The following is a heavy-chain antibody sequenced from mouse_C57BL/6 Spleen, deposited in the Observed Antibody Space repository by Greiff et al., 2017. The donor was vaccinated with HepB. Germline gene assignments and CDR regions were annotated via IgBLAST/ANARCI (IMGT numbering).Heavy chain of an antibody. CDR3: ARRTLTDYYAMDY. CDR2: IWSGGST. J-gene: IGHJ4*01. CDR1: GFSLTSYG. D-gene: IGHD4-1*01. Sequence: VKLKESGPGLVQPSQSLSITCTVSGFSLTSYGVHWVRQSPGKGLEWLGVIWSGGSTDYNAAFISRLSISKDNSKSQVFFKMNSLQADDTAIYYCARRTLTDYYAMDYWGQGTSVTVSS. V-gene: IGHV2-2*01.